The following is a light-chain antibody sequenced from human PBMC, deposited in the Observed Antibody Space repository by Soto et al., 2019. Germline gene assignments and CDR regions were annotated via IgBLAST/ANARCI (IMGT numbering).Light chain of an antibody. J-gene: IGLJ1*01. CDR3: SSSTTANTLV. CDR1: SADIGAYDY. CDR2: EVN. Sequence: QSVLTQPASVSGSPGQSISISCTGTSADIGAYDYFSWYQQHPGKAPKLIIYEVNYRPSGVSDRFSGSKSGNTASLTITGLQAEDAGDYYCSSSTTANTLVFGTGTKVTVL. V-gene: IGLV2-14*01.